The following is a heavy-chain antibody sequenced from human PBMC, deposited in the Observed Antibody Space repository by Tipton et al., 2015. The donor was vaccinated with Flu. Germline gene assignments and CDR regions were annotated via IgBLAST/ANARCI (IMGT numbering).Heavy chain of an antibody. CDR1: GGSISSYY. V-gene: IGHV4-59*01. D-gene: IGHD1-20*01. CDR3: ARDSHITGTTGAFDI. J-gene: IGHJ3*02. Sequence: TLSLTCTVSGGSISSYYWSWIRQPPGKGLEWIGYLYYSGSTNYNPSLKSRVTISVDTSKNQFSLKLSSVTTADTAVYYCARDSHITGTTGAFDIWGQGTMVTVSS. CDR2: LYYSGST.